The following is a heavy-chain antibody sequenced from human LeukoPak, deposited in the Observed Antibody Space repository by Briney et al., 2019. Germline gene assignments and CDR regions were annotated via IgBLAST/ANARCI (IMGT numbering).Heavy chain of an antibody. J-gene: IGHJ3*02. CDR2: IIPIFGTA. Sequence: SVKVSCKASGGTFSSYAISWVRQAPGQGLEWMGGIIPIFGTANYTQKFQGRVTITTDESTSTAYMELSSLRSEDTAVYYCARGRYYYDSSGYYYLGAFDIWGQGTMVTVSS. CDR1: GGTFSSYA. CDR3: ARGRYYYDSSGYYYLGAFDI. D-gene: IGHD3-22*01. V-gene: IGHV1-69*05.